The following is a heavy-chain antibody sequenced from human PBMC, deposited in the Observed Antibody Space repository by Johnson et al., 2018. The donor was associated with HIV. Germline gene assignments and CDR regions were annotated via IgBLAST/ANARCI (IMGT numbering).Heavy chain of an antibody. Sequence: VQLVESGGGVVQPGRSLRLSCAASGFTFDDYAMHWVRQAPGKGLEWVSLISWDGGSTYYADSVKGRFTISRDNSKNTLYLQMNSLRAEDTAVYYCAKVGSSGYYYDAFDIWGQGTMVTVSS. J-gene: IGHJ3*02. CDR3: AKVGSSGYYYDAFDI. CDR2: ISWDGGST. CDR1: GFTFDDYA. D-gene: IGHD3-22*01. V-gene: IGHV3-43D*04.